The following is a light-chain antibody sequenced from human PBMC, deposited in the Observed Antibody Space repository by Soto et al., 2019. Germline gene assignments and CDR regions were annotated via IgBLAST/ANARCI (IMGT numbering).Light chain of an antibody. V-gene: IGLV2-14*01. CDR1: SSDVGGYNY. CDR2: EVS. CDR3: SSYTSSSTLV. J-gene: IGLJ1*01. Sequence: ALTQHASVSGSPGQSITISCTGTSSDVGGYNYVSWYQQHPGKAPKLMIYEVSNRPSGVSNRFSGSKSGNTASLTISGLQAEDEADYYCSSYTSSSTLVFGTGTKVTVL.